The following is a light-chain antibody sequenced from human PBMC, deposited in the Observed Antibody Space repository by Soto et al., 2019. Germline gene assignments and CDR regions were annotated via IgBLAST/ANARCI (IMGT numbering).Light chain of an antibody. Sequence: EIVLTHSPGTLSLSPGERDTLSCRASQSVSSTYLAWYQQKPGQAPRLLIYGASSRATGIPDRFSGSGSGTDFTLTISRLEPEDFALYYCQQYETSLRTFGQGTKVDIK. CDR2: GAS. V-gene: IGKV3-20*01. CDR1: QSVSSTY. J-gene: IGKJ1*01. CDR3: QQYETSLRT.